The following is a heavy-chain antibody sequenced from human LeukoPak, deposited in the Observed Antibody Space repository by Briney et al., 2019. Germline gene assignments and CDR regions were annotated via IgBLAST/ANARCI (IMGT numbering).Heavy chain of an antibody. CDR3: ARDFAYDSSGYYWGTKPALPYDY. CDR1: GFTFSSYS. J-gene: IGHJ4*02. D-gene: IGHD3-22*01. V-gene: IGHV3-48*01. Sequence: GGSLRLSCAASGFTFSSYSMNWVRQAPGKGLQWVSYISSSSTTTYYADSVKGRFTISRDNAKNSLYLQMNSLRAEDTAVYYCARDFAYDSSGYYWGTKPALPYDYWGQGTLVTVSS. CDR2: ISSSSTTT.